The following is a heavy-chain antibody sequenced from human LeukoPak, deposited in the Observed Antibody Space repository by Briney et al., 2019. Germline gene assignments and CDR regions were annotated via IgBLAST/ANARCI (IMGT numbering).Heavy chain of an antibody. V-gene: IGHV3-48*04. CDR3: ARMPLEIVTNFLDS. Sequence: GGSLRLSCAASGFTFNSYSMNWVRQAPGKGLEWVSYISSNSRTIHCADSVKGRFTISRDNAKNSLYLQMNTLRAEDTAVYYCARMPLEIVTNFLDSWGQGTLVTVSS. CDR2: ISSNSRTI. CDR1: GFTFNSYS. D-gene: IGHD4-11*01. J-gene: IGHJ4*02.